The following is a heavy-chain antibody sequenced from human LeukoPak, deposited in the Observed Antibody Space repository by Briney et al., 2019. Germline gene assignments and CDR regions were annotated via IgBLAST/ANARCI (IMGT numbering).Heavy chain of an antibody. V-gene: IGHV3-66*01. CDR1: GFTVSSNY. J-gene: IGHJ3*02. Sequence: GGSLRLSCAASGFTVSSNYMSWVRQAPGKGLEWVSVIYSGGSTYYADSVKGRFTISRDNSKNTLYLQMNSLRAEDTAVYYCARSNWGPNASDIWGQGTMVNVSS. CDR2: IYSGGST. D-gene: IGHD7-27*01. CDR3: ARSNWGPNASDI.